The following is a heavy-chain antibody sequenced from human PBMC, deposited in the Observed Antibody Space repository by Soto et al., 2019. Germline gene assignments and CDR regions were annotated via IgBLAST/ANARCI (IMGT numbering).Heavy chain of an antibody. CDR1: GFSLSDYW. CDR3: ARGANGYYYFDY. V-gene: IGHV3-74*01. CDR2: ITRDGSST. J-gene: IGHJ4*02. D-gene: IGHD5-18*01. Sequence: EVQLVESGGGLVQPGGSLRLSCAASGFSLSDYWMHWVRQAPGEGLVWLSRITRDGSSTNYADSVNGRLTITRDNAKNTLYLQVNSLRGENTAVYYCARGANGYYYFDYWGQGTLVTVSS.